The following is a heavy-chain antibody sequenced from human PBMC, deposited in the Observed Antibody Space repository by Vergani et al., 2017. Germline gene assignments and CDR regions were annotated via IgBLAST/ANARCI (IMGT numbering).Heavy chain of an antibody. CDR2: ISWNSGSI. J-gene: IGHJ4*02. Sequence: EVQLVESGGGLVQPGGSLRLSCAASGFTFSSYDMHWVRQATGKGLEWVSGISWNSGSIGYADSVKGRFTISRDNAKNSLYLQMNSLRAEDTALYYCAKDIRHWGQGTLVTVSS. V-gene: IGHV3-9*01. D-gene: IGHD3-10*01. CDR1: GFTFSSYD. CDR3: AKDIRH.